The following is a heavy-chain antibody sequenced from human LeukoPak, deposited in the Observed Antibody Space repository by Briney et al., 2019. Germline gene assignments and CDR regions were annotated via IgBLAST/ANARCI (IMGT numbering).Heavy chain of an antibody. Sequence: GASVKVSCKASGYTFTSYYMHWVRQAPGQGLEWMGIINPSGGSTNYAQKFQGRVTMTRDTSISTVYMELSSLRSEDTAVYYCARTTMVRGVDYGMDVWGQGTTVTVSS. D-gene: IGHD3-10*01. J-gene: IGHJ6*02. V-gene: IGHV1-46*01. CDR2: INPSGGST. CDR1: GYTFTSYY. CDR3: ARTTMVRGVDYGMDV.